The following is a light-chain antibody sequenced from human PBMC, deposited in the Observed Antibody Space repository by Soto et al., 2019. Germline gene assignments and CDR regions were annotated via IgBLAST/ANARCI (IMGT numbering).Light chain of an antibody. CDR1: QGISSA. CDR3: QQFNTYPALT. J-gene: IGKJ4*01. Sequence: AIQLTQSPSSLSASVGDRVTITCRASQGISSALAWYQQKPGKSPNLLIYDVSSLESGAPSRFSGSGSGTDFTLTISSLQPEDFATYYCQQFNTYPALTFGGGTKVEIK. V-gene: IGKV1-13*02. CDR2: DVS.